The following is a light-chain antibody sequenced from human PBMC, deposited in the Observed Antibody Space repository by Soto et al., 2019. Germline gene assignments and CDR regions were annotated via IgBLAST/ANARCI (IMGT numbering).Light chain of an antibody. Sequence: DIPMTQSPSSLSASVGDRVNITGRASLGISTYLNWYQQKPGKAPKLLIYAASSLQSGVPSRFSGSGSGTDFTLTIRSLEPEDFAVDYCQHRSSWITFGQGTRLEIK. V-gene: IGKV1-39*01. CDR1: LGISTY. CDR3: QHRSSWIT. CDR2: AAS. J-gene: IGKJ5*01.